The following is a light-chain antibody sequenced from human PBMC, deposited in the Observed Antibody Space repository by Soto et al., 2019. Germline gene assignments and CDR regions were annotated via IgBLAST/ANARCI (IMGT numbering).Light chain of an antibody. CDR3: CSHAGSYTFV. CDR2: DVT. Sequence: QSALTQPRSVSGSPGRSVTISCTGNSSDVAKYDYVSWYQQSPGKAPKLLIYDVTKRPSGVPDRFSGSKFGNTASLTISGLRAEDDAEYFCCSHAGSYTFVFGTGTKVTVL. J-gene: IGLJ1*01. CDR1: SSDVAKYDY. V-gene: IGLV2-11*01.